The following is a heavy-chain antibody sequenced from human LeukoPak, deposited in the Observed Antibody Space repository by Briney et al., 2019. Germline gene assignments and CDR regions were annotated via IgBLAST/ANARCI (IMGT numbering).Heavy chain of an antibody. CDR2: IYYSGST. V-gene: IGHV4-31*03. J-gene: IGHJ3*02. CDR3: AREHGVLLWFGELWGAFDI. Sequence: SQTLSLTCTVSGGSISSGGYYWSWIRQHPGKGLEWIGYIYYSGSTYYNPSLKSRVTISVDTSKNQSSLKLSSVTAADTAVYYCAREHGVLLWFGELWGAFDIWGQGTMVTVSP. D-gene: IGHD3-10*01. CDR1: GGSISSGGYY.